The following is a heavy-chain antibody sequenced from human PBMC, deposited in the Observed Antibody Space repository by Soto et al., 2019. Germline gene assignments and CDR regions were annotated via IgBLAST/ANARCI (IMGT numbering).Heavy chain of an antibody. Sequence: SETLSLTCTVSGGSVSRGRDYWSWIRQPPGKGLEWMGYMYYSGSTNYNPSLKSRVTMSIDTSKNQLSLKLSSVTAADTAVYYCARVRVDAAMLLEFLTFDPWGQGTLVTVSS. CDR2: MYYSGST. V-gene: IGHV4-61*01. D-gene: IGHD3-3*02. CDR3: ARVRVDAAMLLEFLTFDP. CDR1: GGSVSRGRDY. J-gene: IGHJ5*02.